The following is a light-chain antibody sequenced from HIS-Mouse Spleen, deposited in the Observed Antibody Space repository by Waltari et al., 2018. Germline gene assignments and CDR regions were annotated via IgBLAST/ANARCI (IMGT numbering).Light chain of an antibody. Sequence: EIVLTQSPGTLSLPPGERATLPCRASQSVSSSYLAWYQQKPGQAPRLLIYGASSRATGIPDRFSGSGSGTDFTLTISRLEPEDFAVYYCQQYGSSLPFGGGTKVEIK. V-gene: IGKV3-20*01. CDR1: QSVSSSY. CDR2: GAS. CDR3: QQYGSSLP. J-gene: IGKJ4*01.